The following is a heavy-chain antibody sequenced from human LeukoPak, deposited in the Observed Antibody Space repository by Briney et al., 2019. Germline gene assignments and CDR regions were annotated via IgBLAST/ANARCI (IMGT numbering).Heavy chain of an antibody. CDR2: IYPGDSDT. V-gene: IGHV5-51*01. Sequence: GESLKISCQGSGYRFTTYWIGWVRPMPGKGLEWMGIIYPGDSDTRYSPSFEGQVTISADKSISTAYLQWSSLKASDTAMYYCARPAYYGSGSYYTDFWGQGTLVTVSS. J-gene: IGHJ4*02. D-gene: IGHD3-10*01. CDR1: GYRFTTYW. CDR3: ARPAYYGSGSYYTDF.